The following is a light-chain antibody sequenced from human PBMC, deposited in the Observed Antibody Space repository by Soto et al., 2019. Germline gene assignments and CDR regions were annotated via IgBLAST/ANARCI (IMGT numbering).Light chain of an antibody. CDR1: QSISSY. Sequence: DIQMTQSPSTLSGSVGDRVTITCRASQSISSYLNWYQQKPGKAPKLLIYAASSLQSGVPSRFSGSGYGTDFTLTISSLQPEDFAVYYCQHYNYWPPKTFGQGTKVDIK. CDR3: QHYNYWPPKT. V-gene: IGKV1-39*01. J-gene: IGKJ1*01. CDR2: AAS.